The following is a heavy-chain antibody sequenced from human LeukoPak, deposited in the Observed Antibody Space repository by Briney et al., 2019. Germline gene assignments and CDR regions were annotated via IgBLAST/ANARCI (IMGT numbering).Heavy chain of an antibody. J-gene: IGHJ4*02. V-gene: IGHV3-23*01. CDR3: AKSRSSNSWSALNY. CDR1: GFTFSSYA. Sequence: GGSLRLSCAVSGFTFSSYAMSWVRQAPGKGLEWVSVISGSDSSTYYADSVRGRFTISRDNSENTLYLQMNSLRAEDTAVYYCAKSRSSNSWSALNYWGQGTLVTVSS. CDR2: ISGSDSST. D-gene: IGHD6-13*01.